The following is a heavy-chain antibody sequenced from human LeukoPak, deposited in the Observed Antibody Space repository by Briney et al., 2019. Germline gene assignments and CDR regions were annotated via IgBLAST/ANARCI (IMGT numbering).Heavy chain of an antibody. Sequence: SETLSLTCAVYGGSFSGYYWSWIRQPPGKGLEWIGEINHSGSTNYNPSLKSRVTISVDTSKNQFSLKLSSVTAADTAVYYCARAGLWFGELTIDYWGQGTLVTVSS. CDR3: ARAGLWFGELTIDY. CDR2: INHSGST. V-gene: IGHV4-34*01. CDR1: GGSFSGYY. J-gene: IGHJ4*02. D-gene: IGHD3-10*01.